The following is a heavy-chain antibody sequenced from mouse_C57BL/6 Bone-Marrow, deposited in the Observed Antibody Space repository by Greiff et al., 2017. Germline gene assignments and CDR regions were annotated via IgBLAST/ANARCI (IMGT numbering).Heavy chain of an antibody. D-gene: IGHD1-1*01. CDR1: GFTFSDYG. J-gene: IGHJ1*01. CDR2: ISNLAYSI. Sequence: EVQLVESGGGLVQPGGSLKLSCAASGFTFSDYGMAWVRQAPRKGPEWVAFISNLAYSIYYADTVTGRFTISRENAQNTLYLEKSSLRSEDTAMYYCARHPNYYGFSYWDFDGWGAGTTVTVSS. V-gene: IGHV5-15*01. CDR3: ARHPNYYGFSYWDFDG.